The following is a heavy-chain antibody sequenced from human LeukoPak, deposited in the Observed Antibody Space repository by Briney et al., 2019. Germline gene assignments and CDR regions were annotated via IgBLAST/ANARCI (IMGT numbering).Heavy chain of an antibody. CDR1: GYTFTSYG. V-gene: IGHV1-18*01. CDR3: ARGVITMVRGVILYGMDV. D-gene: IGHD3-10*01. Sequence: ASVKVSCKASGYTFTSYGISWVRQAPGQGLEWMGWISAYNGNTNYAQKLQGRVTTTTDTSTSTAYMELRSLRSDDTAVYYCARGVITMVRGVILYGMDVWGQGTTVTVSS. J-gene: IGHJ6*02. CDR2: ISAYNGNT.